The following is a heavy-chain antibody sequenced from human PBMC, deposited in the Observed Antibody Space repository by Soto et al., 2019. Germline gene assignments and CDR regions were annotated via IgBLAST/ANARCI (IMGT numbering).Heavy chain of an antibody. Sequence: GGSLRLSCAASGFTFSDYYMSWIRQAPGKGLEWVSYISSSGSTIYYADSGKGRFTISRDNAKNSLYLQMNSLRAEDTAVYYCARGGDSYGYRHYYYYYMDVWGKGTTVTVSS. CDR2: ISSSGSTI. J-gene: IGHJ6*03. CDR3: ARGGDSYGYRHYYYYYMDV. V-gene: IGHV3-11*01. CDR1: GFTFSDYY. D-gene: IGHD5-18*01.